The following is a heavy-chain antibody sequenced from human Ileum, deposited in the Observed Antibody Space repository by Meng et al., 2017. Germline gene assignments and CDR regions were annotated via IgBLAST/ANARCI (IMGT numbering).Heavy chain of an antibody. D-gene: IGHD5-12*01. CDR3: ATGGSGYYGY. CDR1: GFTFRTYW. CDR2: MNGDGSST. V-gene: IGHV3-74*02. J-gene: IGHJ4*02. Sequence: VQLVESGGGVVQPGGSLRLSCAASGFTFRTYWMHWVRQAPGKGLVWVSRMNGDGSSTNYADSVKGRFIISRDNAKNTLYLQMSSLTAEDTAVYFCATGGSGYYGYWGQGTLVTVSS.